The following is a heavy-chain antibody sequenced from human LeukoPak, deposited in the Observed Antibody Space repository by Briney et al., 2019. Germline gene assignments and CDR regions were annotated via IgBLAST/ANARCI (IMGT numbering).Heavy chain of an antibody. V-gene: IGHV1-18*01. Sequence: ASVKVSCKASGYTFTSYGISWVRQAPGQGLEWMGWISAYNGNTNYAQRLQGRVTMTTDTSTSTAYMELRSLRSDDTAVYYCARALGLLWFGELKAFDIWGQGTMVTVSS. CDR3: ARALGLLWFGELKAFDI. D-gene: IGHD3-10*01. CDR2: ISAYNGNT. J-gene: IGHJ3*02. CDR1: GYTFTSYG.